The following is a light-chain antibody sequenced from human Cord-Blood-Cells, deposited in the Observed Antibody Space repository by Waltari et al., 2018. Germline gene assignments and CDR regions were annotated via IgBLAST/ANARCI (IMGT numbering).Light chain of an antibody. V-gene: IGLV1-40*01. CDR2: GNS. J-gene: IGLJ3*02. CDR3: QSYDSSLSGWV. Sequence: QSVLPQPPSVSGAPGQRVTISCTGSSSNIGAGYDVHWYQQPPGTAPKLPIYGNSNRPSGVPDRFSGSKSGTSASLAITGLQAEDEADYYFQSYDSSLSGWVFGGGTKLTVL. CDR1: SSNIGAGYD.